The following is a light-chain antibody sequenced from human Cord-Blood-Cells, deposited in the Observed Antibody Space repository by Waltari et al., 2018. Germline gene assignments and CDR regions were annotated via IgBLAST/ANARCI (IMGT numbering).Light chain of an antibody. CDR2: EGS. V-gene: IGLV2-23*01. J-gene: IGLJ3*02. Sequence: QSALTQPASVSGSPGPSITISCTGTTSDVGSYNLVSWYQQHPGKAPKLMIYEGSKRPSGFSNRVPGSKSGNTASLTISGLQAEDEADYYCCAYAGSSTWVFGGGTKLTVL. CDR3: CAYAGSSTWV. CDR1: TSDVGSYNL.